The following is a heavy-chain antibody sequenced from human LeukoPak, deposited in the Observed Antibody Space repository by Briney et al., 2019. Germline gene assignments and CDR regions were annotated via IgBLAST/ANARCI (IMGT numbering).Heavy chain of an antibody. D-gene: IGHD3-10*02. CDR3: ARQQHCSGTIDH. CDR2: FHYTGRT. CDR1: ADSITCTMYY. J-gene: IGHJ4*02. Sequence: SETLSLTFAVPADSITCTMYYSGWVRQPPGKGLEWIGTFHYTGRTYYNSSLKSRVTIAVDTSKNHFSLRLSSVTAADTAVYYCARQQHCSGTIDHGGQGTLVIVSS. V-gene: IGHV4-39*01.